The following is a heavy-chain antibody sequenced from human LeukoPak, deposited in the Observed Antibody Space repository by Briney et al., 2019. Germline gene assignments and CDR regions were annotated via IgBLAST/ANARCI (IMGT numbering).Heavy chain of an antibody. Sequence: SETLSLTCTVSGGSISGYYWSWIRQPPGKGLEWVGYISYSGSTSYKPSLKSRVTISVDTSKNQFPLKLSSVTAADTAIYYCARDGRAGSLFAYWGQGTLVTVSS. CDR1: GGSISGYY. J-gene: IGHJ4*02. CDR3: ARDGRAGSLFAY. CDR2: ISYSGST. D-gene: IGHD6-19*01. V-gene: IGHV4-59*01.